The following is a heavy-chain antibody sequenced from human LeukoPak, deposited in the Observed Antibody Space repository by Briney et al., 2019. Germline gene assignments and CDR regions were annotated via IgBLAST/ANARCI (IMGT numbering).Heavy chain of an antibody. J-gene: IGHJ6*03. CDR1: GFIFSNYG. V-gene: IGHV3-23*01. D-gene: IGHD3-10*01. Sequence: PGGSLRLSCAASGFIFSNYGMTWVRQAPGKGLEWVSTISDNADRKFYAASVKGRFTISKDNSKHTLYLQMNSLRAEDTAIYYCAKNEGSGLVYYYMDVWGKGTTVTISS. CDR3: AKNEGSGLVYYYMDV. CDR2: ISDNADRK.